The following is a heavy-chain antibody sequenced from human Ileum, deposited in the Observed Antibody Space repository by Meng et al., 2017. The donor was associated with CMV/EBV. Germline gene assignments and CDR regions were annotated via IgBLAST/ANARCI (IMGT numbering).Heavy chain of an antibody. V-gene: IGHV3-21*04. J-gene: IGHJ4*02. CDR3: ARALRWPGDY. CDR1: GFTFSSYS. D-gene: IGHD4-23*01. Sequence: GESLKISCAASGFTFSSYSMNWVRQAPGKGLEWVSSISSSSSYIYYADSVKGRFTISRDNAKNSLYLQMNSLRAEDTAVYYCARALRWPGDYWGQGTLVTVSS. CDR2: ISSSSSYI.